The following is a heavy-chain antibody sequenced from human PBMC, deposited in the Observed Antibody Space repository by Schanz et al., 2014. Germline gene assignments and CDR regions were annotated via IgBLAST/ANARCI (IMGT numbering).Heavy chain of an antibody. CDR2: FNDGGVNK. CDR3: ARIGGSVFDY. J-gene: IGHJ4*02. CDR1: GFTFSSYA. D-gene: IGHD3-10*01. Sequence: VQLVESGGGVVQPGGSLRLSCAASGFTFSSYAMCWVRQAPGKGLEWVSSFNDGGVNKYYADSVKGRFTISSDNSKSTLYLPMNSLRAEDTAVYYCARIGGSVFDYWAQGTLVTVSS. V-gene: IGHV3-23*04.